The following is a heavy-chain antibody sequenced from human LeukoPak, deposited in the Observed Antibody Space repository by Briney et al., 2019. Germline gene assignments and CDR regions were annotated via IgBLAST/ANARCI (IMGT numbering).Heavy chain of an antibody. CDR2: INHSGST. J-gene: IGHJ4*02. V-gene: IGHV4-34*01. CDR3: ASGYGDYAYYFDY. CDR1: GGSISSYY. D-gene: IGHD4-17*01. Sequence: SETLSLTCIVSGGSISSYYWSWIRQPPGKGLEWIGEINHSGSTNYNPSLKSRVTISVDTSKNQFSLKLSSVTAADTAVYYCASGYGDYAYYFDYWGQGTLVTVSS.